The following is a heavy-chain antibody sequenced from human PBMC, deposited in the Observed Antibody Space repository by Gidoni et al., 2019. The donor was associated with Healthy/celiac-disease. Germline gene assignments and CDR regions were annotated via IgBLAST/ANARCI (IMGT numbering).Heavy chain of an antibody. V-gene: IGHV1-3*01. CDR3: ARASTPYYDILTGYPNQRGDYYGMDV. Sequence: QVQLVQSGAEVKKPGASVKVSCKASGYTFTSYAMHWVRQAPGQRLEWMGWINAGNGNTKYSQKFQGRVTITRDTSASTAYMELSSLRSEDTAVYYCARASTPYYDILTGYPNQRGDYYGMDVWGQGTTVTVSS. J-gene: IGHJ6*02. CDR1: GYTFTSYA. CDR2: INAGNGNT. D-gene: IGHD3-9*01.